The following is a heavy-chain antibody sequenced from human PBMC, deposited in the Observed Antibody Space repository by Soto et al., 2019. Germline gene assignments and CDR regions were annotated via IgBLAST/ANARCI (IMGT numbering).Heavy chain of an antibody. CDR1: GYTFTSYG. J-gene: IGHJ6*02. CDR2: ISAYNGNT. Sequence: ASVKVSCKASGYTFTSYGISWVRQAPGQGLEWMGWISAYNGNTNYAQKLQGRVTMTTDTSTSTAYMELRSLRSDDTAVYYCARDGEEDSSGYYHRGYYYYGMDVWGQGTTVTVSS. CDR3: ARDGEEDSSGYYHRGYYYYGMDV. V-gene: IGHV1-18*01. D-gene: IGHD3-22*01.